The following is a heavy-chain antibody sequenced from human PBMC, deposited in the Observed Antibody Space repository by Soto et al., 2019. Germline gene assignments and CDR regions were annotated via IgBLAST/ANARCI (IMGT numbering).Heavy chain of an antibody. J-gene: IGHJ6*02. Sequence: GQSLKISCKGSGYSFTNYWIGWVRQMPGKGLEWMGIIYPGDSDTRYSPSFQGQVTISADKSISTAYLQWSSLKASDTAMYYCARQGCGGDCYSPYYYYYVMDVWGQGTTVTVCS. CDR2: IYPGDSDT. CDR3: ARQGCGGDCYSPYYYYYVMDV. D-gene: IGHD2-21*02. CDR1: GYSFTNYW. V-gene: IGHV5-51*01.